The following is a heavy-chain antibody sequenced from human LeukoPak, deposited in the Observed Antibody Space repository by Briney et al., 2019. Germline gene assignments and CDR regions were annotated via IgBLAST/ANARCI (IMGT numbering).Heavy chain of an antibody. J-gene: IGHJ6*02. Sequence: PGRSLRLSCAASGSTFRNYVMYWVRQAPGKGLEWVAAISYDGSHKCYIESVKGRFTISRDNSKNTLYLQVDSLRAEDTAVYYCAKDLRYYGSWMFYGMDVWGQGTTVTVSS. V-gene: IGHV3-30*18. CDR1: GSTFRNYV. CDR2: ISYDGSHK. CDR3: AKDLRYYGSWMFYGMDV. D-gene: IGHD3-10*01.